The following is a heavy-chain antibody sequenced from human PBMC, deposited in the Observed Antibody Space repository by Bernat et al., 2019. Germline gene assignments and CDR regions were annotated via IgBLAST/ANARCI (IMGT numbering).Heavy chain of an antibody. CDR2: IYSGGST. J-gene: IGHJ6*02. Sequence: EVQLVESGGGLVQPGGSLRLSCAASGFTVSSNYMSWVRQAPGKGLEWVSVIYSGGSTYYADSVKGRFTISRDNSKNTLYLQMNSLRAEDTAVYYCARDPPANYGMDVWGQGTTVTVSS. CDR1: GFTVSSNY. V-gene: IGHV3-66*01. CDR3: ARDPPANYGMDV.